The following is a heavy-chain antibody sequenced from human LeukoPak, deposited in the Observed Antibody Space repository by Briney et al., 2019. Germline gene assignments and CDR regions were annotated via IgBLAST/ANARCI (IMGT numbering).Heavy chain of an antibody. CDR1: GFTFSNYW. J-gene: IGHJ6*03. D-gene: IGHD5-18*01. V-gene: IGHV3-7*01. Sequence: PGGSLRLSCGGSGFTFSNYWMNWVRQAPGKGLEWVANIKQDGSESHYVDSVKGRFTISRDNAKNTLYLQMNSLRAEDTAVYYCARRGYSYGLQYSYYYYMDVWGKGTTVTVSS. CDR2: IKQDGSES. CDR3: ARRGYSYGLQYSYYYYMDV.